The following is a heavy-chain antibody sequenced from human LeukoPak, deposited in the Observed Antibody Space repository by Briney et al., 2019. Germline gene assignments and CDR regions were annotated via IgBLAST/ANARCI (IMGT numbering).Heavy chain of an antibody. J-gene: IGHJ4*02. CDR3: ARDSTSRPFDY. Sequence: ASVKVSCKASGYTFTSYYIHWVRQVPGQGLECMGWINPNGGATNYAQKFQGRVTMTRDTSISTAYMELSRLGSDDTAVYYCARDSTSRPFDYWGQGTLVTVSS. V-gene: IGHV1-2*02. CDR1: GYTFTSYY. CDR2: INPNGGAT. D-gene: IGHD6-6*01.